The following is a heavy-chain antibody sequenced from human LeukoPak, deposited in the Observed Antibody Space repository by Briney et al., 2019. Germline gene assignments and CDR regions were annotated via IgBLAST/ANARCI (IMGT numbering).Heavy chain of an antibody. CDR2: VYPGDSDT. Sequence: GESLKISCKGSGYSFTSYWIGWVRQMPGKGLEWMGIVYPGDSDTRYSPSFQGQVTISADKFISTAYLQWSSLKASDTAMYYCARLVTYSSSWNSYYYYYGMDVWGKGTTVTVSS. V-gene: IGHV5-51*01. CDR1: GYSFTSYW. D-gene: IGHD6-13*01. CDR3: ARLVTYSSSWNSYYYYYGMDV. J-gene: IGHJ6*04.